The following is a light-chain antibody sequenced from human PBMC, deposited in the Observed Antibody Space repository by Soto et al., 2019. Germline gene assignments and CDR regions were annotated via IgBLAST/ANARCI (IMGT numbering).Light chain of an antibody. V-gene: IGLV2-23*01. CDR2: EGS. J-gene: IGLJ1*01. CDR3: CSYAGSTTLYV. Sequence: QSALTQPASVSGSPGQSITISCTGTSSDLGSYNLVSWYQQHPDKAPKLMTYEGSQRPSGVSNRFSGSKSGNTASLTISGLQAEDEADYYCCSYAGSTTLYVFGTGTKLTVL. CDR1: SSDLGSYNL.